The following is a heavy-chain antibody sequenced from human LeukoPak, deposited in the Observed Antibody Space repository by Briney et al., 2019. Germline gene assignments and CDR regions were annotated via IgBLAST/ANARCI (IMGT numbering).Heavy chain of an antibody. CDR1: GYSFTDYY. CDR3: ARELGYCSRNSCPLYRY. D-gene: IGHD2-2*01. CDR2: INPKSGGT. V-gene: IGHV1-2*02. J-gene: IGHJ4*02. Sequence: ASVKVSCKASGYSFTDYYVHWVRQAPGQGLEWMGWINPKSGGTHYAQNFYGRVTMTRDTSITPAYMELSRLRSDDTAVYYCARELGYCSRNSCPLYRYWGQGTLVIVSS.